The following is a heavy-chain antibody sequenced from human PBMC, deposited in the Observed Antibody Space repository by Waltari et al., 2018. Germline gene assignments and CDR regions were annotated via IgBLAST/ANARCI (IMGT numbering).Heavy chain of an antibody. CDR2: ITSDGTHT. J-gene: IGHJ3*02. CDR3: ARDRRPTMILGSGAFDI. CDR1: GFTVGYYT. V-gene: IGHV3-21*01. D-gene: IGHD3-22*01. Sequence: EVRLVESGGGLVRPGASMRLSCAASGFTVGYYTMSWARQAPGKGPEWISFITSDGTHTTYADSMRGRLTISRDNAKNSLFLQINSLRADDTAVYYCARDRRPTMILGSGAFDIWGQGTVVNVSS.